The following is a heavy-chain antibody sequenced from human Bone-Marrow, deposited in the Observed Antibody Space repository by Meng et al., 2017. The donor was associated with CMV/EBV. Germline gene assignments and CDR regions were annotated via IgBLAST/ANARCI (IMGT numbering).Heavy chain of an antibody. CDR3: ARVHCSTTSCYWFDP. D-gene: IGHD2-2*01. CDR1: EFTFSSCW. J-gene: IGHJ5*02. CDR2: IKSDGSST. Sequence: SEFTFSSCWMHWVRQAAGKGLVCVSRIKSDGSSTNYADSVKGRFTISRDNAKNTLYLQMNSLRAEDTAVYYCARVHCSTTSCYWFDPWGHGTLVTVSS. V-gene: IGHV3-74*01.